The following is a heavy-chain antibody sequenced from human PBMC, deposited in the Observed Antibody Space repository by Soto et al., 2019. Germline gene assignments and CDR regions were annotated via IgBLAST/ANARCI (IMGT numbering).Heavy chain of an antibody. CDR1: GFIFTYND. V-gene: IGHV1-8*01. CDR2: MNPGSGDT. D-gene: IGHD3-16*01. Sequence: ASVTVSCKASGFIFTYNDVSWVRQATGQGLEWMGWMNPGSGDTGYAQKFQGRVTMTRDISIATAYMELSSLRSDDTAIYYCARMETFGSLNWFDPWGQGTLVTVSS. CDR3: ARMETFGSLNWFDP. J-gene: IGHJ5*02.